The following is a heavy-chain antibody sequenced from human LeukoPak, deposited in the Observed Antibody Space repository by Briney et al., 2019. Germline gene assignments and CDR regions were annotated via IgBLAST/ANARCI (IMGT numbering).Heavy chain of an antibody. CDR3: ARGWGGYCSTKNCPLFDF. D-gene: IGHD2-8*01. J-gene: IGHJ4*02. V-gene: IGHV3-48*01. CDR1: GFTFGSFA. Sequence: GGSLRLSCAASGFTFGSFAMHWVRQAPGRGLEWVSYISGETTTVYYADSLKGRFTISRDNAKNTVYLEMNTLKAEDTAIYYCARGWGGYCSTKNCPLFDFWGQGTLVTVSS. CDR2: ISGETTTV.